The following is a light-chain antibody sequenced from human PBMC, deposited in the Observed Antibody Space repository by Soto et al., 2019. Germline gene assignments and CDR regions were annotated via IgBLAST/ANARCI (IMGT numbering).Light chain of an antibody. Sequence: EIVLTQSPGTLSLSPGERATLSCRASQSFSGTYLAWYQQKPGQAPRLLIYAASTRATGIPDRFSGSGSGTDFTLTISRLEPEDFAVYYCQQYGSSPRITFGQGKRLEIK. CDR1: QSFSGTY. CDR3: QQYGSSPRIT. J-gene: IGKJ5*01. V-gene: IGKV3-20*01. CDR2: AAS.